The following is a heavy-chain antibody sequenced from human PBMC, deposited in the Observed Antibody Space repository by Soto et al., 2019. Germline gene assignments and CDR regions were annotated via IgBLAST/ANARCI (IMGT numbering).Heavy chain of an antibody. V-gene: IGHV1-3*01. Sequence: QVQLVQSGAEVKKAGASIRISCKASGYTFSTSGMHWVRQAPGQGLEWVRWINGVNGNTKYSQKFQDRVTITRDSSASTAYMELSGLTSEDTGVFYCARAPRLTQLSAWGQGTHVIVSS. CDR3: ARAPRLTQLSA. J-gene: IGHJ5*02. CDR2: INGVNGNT. CDR1: GYTFSTSG. D-gene: IGHD1-1*01.